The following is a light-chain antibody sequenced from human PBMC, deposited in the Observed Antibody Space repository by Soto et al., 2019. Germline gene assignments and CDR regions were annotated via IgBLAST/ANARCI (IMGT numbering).Light chain of an antibody. J-gene: IGLJ1*01. Sequence: QSVLTQPASVSLSPGQSITISCTGTSSDVGGYNYVSWYQQHPGKAPKLMIYEVSNRPSGVSNRFSGSKSGNTASLTISGLQAEDEADYYCSSYTGSSTQVFGTGTKV. CDR3: SSYTGSSTQV. CDR2: EVS. CDR1: SSDVGGYNY. V-gene: IGLV2-14*01.